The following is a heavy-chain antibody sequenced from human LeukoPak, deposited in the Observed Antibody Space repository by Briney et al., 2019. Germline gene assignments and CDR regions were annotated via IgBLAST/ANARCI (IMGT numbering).Heavy chain of an antibody. J-gene: IGHJ4*02. CDR3: ARSWGYYYGSGSPNYYFDY. CDR2: IYTSGST. Sequence: SETLSLTCTVSGGSISSGSYYWSWIRQPAGKGLEWIGRIYTSGSTNYNPSLKSRVTISVDTSKNQFSLKLSSVTAADTAVYYCARSWGYYYGSGSPNYYFDYWGQGTLVTVSS. CDR1: GGSISSGSYY. V-gene: IGHV4-61*02. D-gene: IGHD3-10*01.